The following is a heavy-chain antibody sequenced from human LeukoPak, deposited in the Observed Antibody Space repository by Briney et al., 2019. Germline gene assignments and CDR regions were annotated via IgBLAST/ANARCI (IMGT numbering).Heavy chain of an antibody. CDR3: AKSTAYSITMIIVIKPMDV. CDR1: GFSFSSYG. Sequence: GGSLRLSCGASGFSFSSYGLHWVRQAPGKGLEWVAVISYDGSNTYYADSVRGRFTISRDNSKNTLYLQMNSLRAEDTAVYYCAKSTAYSITMIIVIKPMDVWGQGTTVTVSS. J-gene: IGHJ6*02. D-gene: IGHD3-22*01. V-gene: IGHV3-30*18. CDR2: ISYDGSNT.